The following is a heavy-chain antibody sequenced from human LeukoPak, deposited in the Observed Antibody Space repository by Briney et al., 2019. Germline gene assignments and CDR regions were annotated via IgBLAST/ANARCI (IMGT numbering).Heavy chain of an antibody. CDR1: GGTFSSYA. V-gene: IGHV1-69*05. CDR2: IIPIFGTA. Sequence: ASVKVSCKASGGTFSSYAISWVRQAPGQGLEWMGGIIPIFGTANYAQKFQGRVTITTDESTSTAYMELSSLRSEDTAVYYCASYYYDSSGYKQIDYWGQGTLVTVSS. CDR3: ASYYYDSSGYKQIDY. D-gene: IGHD3-22*01. J-gene: IGHJ4*02.